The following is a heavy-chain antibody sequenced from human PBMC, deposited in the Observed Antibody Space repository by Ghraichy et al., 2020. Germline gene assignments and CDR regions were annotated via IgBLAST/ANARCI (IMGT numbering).Heavy chain of an antibody. Sequence: GGSLRLSCAASGFTFSSYGMHWVRQAPGKGLEWVAVIWYDGSNKYYADSVKGRFTISRDNSKNTLYLQMNSLRAEDTAVYYCARRYYDSSGYYYPDYWGQGTLVTVSS. CDR1: GFTFSSYG. CDR2: IWYDGSNK. CDR3: ARRYYDSSGYYYPDY. J-gene: IGHJ4*02. D-gene: IGHD3-22*01. V-gene: IGHV3-33*01.